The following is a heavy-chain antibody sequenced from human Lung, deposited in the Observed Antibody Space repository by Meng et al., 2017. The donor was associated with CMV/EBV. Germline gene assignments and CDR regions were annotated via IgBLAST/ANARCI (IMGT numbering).Heavy chain of an antibody. Sequence: YTFTGYYLHWVRQAPGQGLEWMGWINPNSGATNFAQKFRGRVTMTRDTSISTAYMELRRLTSDDTAVYYCARATENFVVEPPAILFDYWGQGTLVTVSS. CDR3: ARATENFVVEPPAILFDY. J-gene: IGHJ4*02. V-gene: IGHV1-2*02. CDR1: YTFTGYY. CDR2: INPNSGAT. D-gene: IGHD2-2*02.